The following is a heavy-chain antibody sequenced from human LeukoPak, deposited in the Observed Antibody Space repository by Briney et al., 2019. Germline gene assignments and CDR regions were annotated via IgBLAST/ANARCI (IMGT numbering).Heavy chain of an antibody. CDR1: GGSISSGGYY. J-gene: IGHJ4*02. CDR3: ARERRYYYDSSGFYPYFDY. Sequence: SETLSLTCTVAGGSISSGGYYWSWIRQHPGKGLECIGYIYYSGSTYYNPSLKSRVTISVDTSQNQFSLKLSSVTAADTAVYYCARERRYYYDSSGFYPYFDYWGQGTLVTVSS. CDR2: IYYSGST. V-gene: IGHV4-31*03. D-gene: IGHD3-22*01.